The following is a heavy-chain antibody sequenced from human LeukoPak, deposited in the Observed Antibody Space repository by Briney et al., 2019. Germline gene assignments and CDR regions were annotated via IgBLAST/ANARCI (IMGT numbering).Heavy chain of an antibody. CDR1: GFTFSSYG. D-gene: IGHD3-10*01. Sequence: GGSLRLSCAASGFTFSSYGMSWVRQAPGEGLEWVSAISGSGGSTYYADSVKGRFTISRDNSKNTLYLQMNSLRAEDTAVYYCAKDSPPGYYYGSGSYGAPDYWGQGTLVTVSS. CDR2: ISGSGGST. CDR3: AKDSPPGYYYGSGSYGAPDY. J-gene: IGHJ4*02. V-gene: IGHV3-23*01.